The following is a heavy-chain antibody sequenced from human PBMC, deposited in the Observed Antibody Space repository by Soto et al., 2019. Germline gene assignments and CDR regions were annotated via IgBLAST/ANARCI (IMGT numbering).Heavy chain of an antibody. CDR3: ARDGTTMWEEFDY. D-gene: IGHD1-1*01. V-gene: IGHV1-18*01. CDR1: GYAFTSYG. J-gene: IGHJ4*02. Sequence: ASVKVSCKASGYAFTSYGISWVRQAPGQGLEWMGWISAYTGNKNYAQKLQGRVTMTTDTSTSTAYMKLRSLRSDDTAVYYCARDGTTMWEEFDYWGQGTLVNVSS. CDR2: ISAYTGNK.